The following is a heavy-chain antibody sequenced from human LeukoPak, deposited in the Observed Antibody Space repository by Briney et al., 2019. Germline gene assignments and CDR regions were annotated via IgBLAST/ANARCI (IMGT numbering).Heavy chain of an antibody. D-gene: IGHD1-26*01. CDR1: GYTLTELS. CDR3: AILGVGATSALAF. J-gene: IGHJ4*02. Sequence: ASVKVSCKVSGYTLTELSIHWVRQAPGKGLEWMGDFDPEDGETIYAQRFQGRVTMTEDTSTDTAYMELSSLRSEDTALYYCAILGVGATSALAFWGQGTLVTVSS. CDR2: FDPEDGET. V-gene: IGHV1-24*01.